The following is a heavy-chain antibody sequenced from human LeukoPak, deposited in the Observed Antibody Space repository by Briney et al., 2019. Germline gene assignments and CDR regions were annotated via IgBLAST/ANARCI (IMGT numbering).Heavy chain of an antibody. D-gene: IGHD5-12*01. CDR3: AKDGYSGYDYVGFWDY. Sequence: GGSLRLSCAASGFTFDDYAMHWVRQAPGKGLEWVSLISGDGGSTYYADSVKGRFTISRDNSKNSLYLQMNSLRTEDTALYYCAKDGYSGYDYVGFWDYWGQGTLVTVSS. J-gene: IGHJ4*02. CDR2: ISGDGGST. V-gene: IGHV3-43*02. CDR1: GFTFDDYA.